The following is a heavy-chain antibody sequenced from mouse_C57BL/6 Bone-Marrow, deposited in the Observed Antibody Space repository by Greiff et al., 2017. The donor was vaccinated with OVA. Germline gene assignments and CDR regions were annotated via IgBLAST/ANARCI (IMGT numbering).Heavy chain of an antibody. CDR1: GFTFSSYT. Sequence: EVHLVESGGGLVKPGGSLKLSCAASGFTFSSYTMSWVRQTPEKRLEWVATISGGGGNTYYPDSVKGRFTISRDNAKNTLYLQMSSLRSEDTALYYCARQGDYGSYYSMDDWGQGTSVTVSS. CDR2: ISGGGGNT. V-gene: IGHV5-9*01. D-gene: IGHD1-1*01. CDR3: ARQGDYGSYYSMDD. J-gene: IGHJ4*01.